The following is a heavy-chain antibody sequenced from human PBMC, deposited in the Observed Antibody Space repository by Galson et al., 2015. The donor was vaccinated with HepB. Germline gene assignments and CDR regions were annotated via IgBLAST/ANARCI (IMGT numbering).Heavy chain of an antibody. CDR1: GFTFSSHN. V-gene: IGHV3-21*01. D-gene: IGHD1-1*01. CDR3: ARHGKGFDY. CDR2: ISGSSSYI. J-gene: IGHJ4*02. Sequence: SLRLSCAASGFTFSSHNMNWVRQAPEKGLEWVSSISGSSSYIYHADSVKGRFTISRDNAKNSLYLQMNSLRAEDTAVYYCARHGKGFDYWGQGTLVTVSS.